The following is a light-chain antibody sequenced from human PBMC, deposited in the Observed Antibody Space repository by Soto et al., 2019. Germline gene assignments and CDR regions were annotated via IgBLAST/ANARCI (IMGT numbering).Light chain of an antibody. V-gene: IGKV3-15*01. CDR2: GAS. J-gene: IGKJ1*01. Sequence: EIVMTQSPATLSVSPGERATLSCWASQSVGSNLAWYRQKPGQAPSLLIYGASTRATGIPARFSGSGSGTELTLTISSLQSEDFAVYYCQQYNDWRTFGQGTKEEIK. CDR1: QSVGSN. CDR3: QQYNDWRT.